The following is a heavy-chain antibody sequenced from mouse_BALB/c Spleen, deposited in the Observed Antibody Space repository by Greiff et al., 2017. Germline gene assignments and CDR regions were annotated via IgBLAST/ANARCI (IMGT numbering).Heavy chain of an antibody. V-gene: IGHV1-14*01. D-gene: IGHD2-4*01. CDR3: AREGPTMITTGYAMDY. CDR2: INPYNDGT. J-gene: IGHJ4*01. Sequence: EVQLQQSGPELVKPGASVKMSCKASGYTFTSYVMHWVKQKPGQGLEWIGYINPYNDGTKYNEKFKGKATLTSDKSSSTAYMELSSLTSEDSAVYYCAREGPTMITTGYAMDYWGQGTSVTVSS. CDR1: GYTFTSYV.